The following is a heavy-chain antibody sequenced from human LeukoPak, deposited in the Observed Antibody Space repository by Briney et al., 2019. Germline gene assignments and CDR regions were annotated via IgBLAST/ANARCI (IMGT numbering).Heavy chain of an antibody. CDR3: AKDHSSGWPTFDY. V-gene: IGHV3-30*18. CDR2: ISYDGSNK. Sequence: GGSLRLSCAASGFTFSSYGMHWVRQAPGKGLEWVAVISYDGSNKHYADSVKGRFTISRDNSKNTLYLQMNSLRAEDTAVYYCAKDHSSGWPTFDYWGQGTLVTVSS. D-gene: IGHD6-19*01. J-gene: IGHJ4*02. CDR1: GFTFSSYG.